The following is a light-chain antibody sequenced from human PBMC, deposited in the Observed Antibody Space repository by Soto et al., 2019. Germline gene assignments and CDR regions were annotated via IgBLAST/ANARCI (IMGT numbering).Light chain of an antibody. CDR1: QTFSNNH. Sequence: EIVLTQSPGPLSLSPGERATLSCRASQTFSNNHLAWYQQPPGQAPRLLIHGASSRATGIPDRFSGSGSGTDFTLTISRLEPEDFAVYYCQQYGNSWTFGQGTKVDIK. J-gene: IGKJ1*01. V-gene: IGKV3-20*01. CDR3: QQYGNSWT. CDR2: GAS.